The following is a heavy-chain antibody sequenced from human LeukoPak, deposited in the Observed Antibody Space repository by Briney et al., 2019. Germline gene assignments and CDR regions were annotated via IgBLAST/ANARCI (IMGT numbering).Heavy chain of an antibody. D-gene: IGHD2-2*02. CDR3: ARKKCSSTSCYKELGAFDI. Sequence: ASETLSLTCTVSGGSISSYYWSWIRQPAGKGLEWIGRIYSSGSTNYNPSLKSRVTMSVDTSKNQFSLKLSSVTAADTAVYDCARKKCSSTSCYKELGAFDIWGQGTTVTVSS. CDR1: GGSISSYY. J-gene: IGHJ3*02. CDR2: IYSSGST. V-gene: IGHV4-4*07.